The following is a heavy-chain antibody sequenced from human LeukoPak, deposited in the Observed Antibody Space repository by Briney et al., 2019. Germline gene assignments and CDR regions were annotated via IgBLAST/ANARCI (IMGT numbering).Heavy chain of an antibody. J-gene: IGHJ4*02. CDR1: GYTFTSYG. V-gene: IGHV1-18*01. Sequence: GASVKVSCKASGYTFTSYGLTWVRQAPGQGLEWMGWINNYKANTNYAQKLQGRVTMTTDTSTSTAYMELRSLRSDDTAVYYCAREYKRGRHGTSGYYLWGADYWGQGTLVTVSS. CDR2: INNYKANT. CDR3: AREYKRGRHGTSGYYLWGADY. D-gene: IGHD3-22*01.